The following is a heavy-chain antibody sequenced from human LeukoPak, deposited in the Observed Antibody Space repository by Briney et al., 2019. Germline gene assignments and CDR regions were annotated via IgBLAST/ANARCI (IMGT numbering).Heavy chain of an antibody. CDR1: GFTFSSYG. D-gene: IGHD3-3*01. CDR2: IWYDGSNK. V-gene: IGHV3-33*01. Sequence: PGGSLRLSCAASGFTFSSYGMHWVRQAPGKGLEWVAVIWYDGSNKYYADSVKGRFTISRDNSKNTLYLQMNSLRAEDTAVYYWARGQDYDFWSGYSPDAFDIWGQGTMVTVSS. CDR3: ARGQDYDFWSGYSPDAFDI. J-gene: IGHJ3*02.